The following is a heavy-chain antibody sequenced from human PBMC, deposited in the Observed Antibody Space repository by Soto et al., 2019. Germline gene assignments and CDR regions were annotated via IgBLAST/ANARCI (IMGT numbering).Heavy chain of an antibody. D-gene: IGHD1-26*01. J-gene: IGHJ4*02. CDR1: GFTFSSYW. CDR3: ARGGGIFEY. CDR2: IKNDGSDK. Sequence: GGSLRLSCEASGFTFSSYWMSWARQAPGKGLEWLANIKNDGSDKYYVDFVKGRFTISRDNAENSLYLQMDSLRAEDTAVYYCARGGGIFEYWGQGTLVTVSS. V-gene: IGHV3-7*01.